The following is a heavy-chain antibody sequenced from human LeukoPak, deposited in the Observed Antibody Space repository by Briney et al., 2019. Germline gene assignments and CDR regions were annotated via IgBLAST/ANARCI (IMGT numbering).Heavy chain of an antibody. V-gene: IGHV1-69*13. D-gene: IGHD3-10*01. CDR3: ARVRGRKGPSLSAFDI. CDR2: IIPIFGTA. J-gene: IGHJ3*02. CDR1: GGTFSSYA. Sequence: SVKVSCKASGGTFSSYAISWVRQAPGQGLEWMGGIIPIFGTANYAQKFQGRVTITADESTSTAYMELSSLRSEDTAVYYCARVRGRKGPSLSAFDIWGQGTMVTVSS.